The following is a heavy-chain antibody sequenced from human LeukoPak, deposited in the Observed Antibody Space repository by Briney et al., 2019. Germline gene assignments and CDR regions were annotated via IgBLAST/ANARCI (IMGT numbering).Heavy chain of an antibody. J-gene: IGHJ3*02. CDR1: GFTFDDYA. D-gene: IGHD3-22*01. V-gene: IGHV3-9*01. CDR2: ISWNSGSI. Sequence: GGSLRLSCAASGFTFDDYAMHWVRQAPGKGLEWGSGISWNSGSIGYADSVKGRFTISRDNAKNSLCLQMNSLRAEDTALYYCAKAPYYYDSSGYGGAFDIWGQGTMDTVS. CDR3: AKAPYYYDSSGYGGAFDI.